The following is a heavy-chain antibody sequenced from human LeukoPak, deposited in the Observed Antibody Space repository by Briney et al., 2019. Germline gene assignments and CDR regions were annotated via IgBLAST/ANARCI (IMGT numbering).Heavy chain of an antibody. CDR1: GGSICSGSYC. J-gene: IGHJ4*02. D-gene: IGHD3-3*01. V-gene: IGHV4-61*09. CDR3: ARARSGSLTSHPYFDY. CDR2: IYTSGST. Sequence: SETLSLTCTVSGGSICSGSYCWSWIRQPAGKGLEWIGHIYTSGSTNYNPSLKSRVTISVDTSKNQFSLELYSVTAADTAVYYCARARSGSLTSHPYFDYWGQGTLVTVSS.